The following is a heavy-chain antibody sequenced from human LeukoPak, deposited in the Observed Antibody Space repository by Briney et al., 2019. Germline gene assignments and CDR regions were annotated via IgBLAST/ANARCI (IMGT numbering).Heavy chain of an antibody. J-gene: IGHJ4*02. CDR2: IYYSGST. V-gene: IGHV4-59*12. CDR1: GGSISSYY. D-gene: IGHD3-22*01. Sequence: PSETLSLTCTVSGGSISSYYWSWIRQPPGKGLEWIGYIYYSGSTYYNPSLKSRVTISVDTSKNQFSLKLSSVTAADTAVYYCARVSYYDSSGYPGPYFDYWGQGTLVTVSS. CDR3: ARVSYYDSSGYPGPYFDY.